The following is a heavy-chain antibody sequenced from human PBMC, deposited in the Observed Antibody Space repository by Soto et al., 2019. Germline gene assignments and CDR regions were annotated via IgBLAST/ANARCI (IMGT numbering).Heavy chain of an antibody. CDR2: IIPIFGTA. J-gene: IGHJ4*02. CDR1: GGTFSSYA. Sequence: QVQLVQSGAEVKKPGSSVKVSCKASGGTFSSYAISWVRQAPGQGLEWMGGIIPIFGTANYAQKFQGRVTITADESTSTAYMELVSLRAEDTAVYYCARGRGEYRAARWGIAVAGTGVDYWGQGTLVTVSS. D-gene: IGHD6-19*01. CDR3: ARGRGEYRAARWGIAVAGTGVDY. V-gene: IGHV1-69*19.